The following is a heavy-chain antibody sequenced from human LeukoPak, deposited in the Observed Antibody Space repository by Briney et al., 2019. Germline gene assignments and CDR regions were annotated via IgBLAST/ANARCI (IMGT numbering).Heavy chain of an antibody. CDR3: ARIRYYYGSGSYYRVFDY. Sequence: SGPTLVNPTQTLTLTCTFSGFSLGTSGMCVSWIRQPPGKALEWLALIDWDDDKYYSTSLKTRLTISKDTSKNQVVLTMTNMDPVDTATYYCARIRYYYGSGSYYRVFDYWGQGTLVTVSS. J-gene: IGHJ4*02. D-gene: IGHD3-10*01. V-gene: IGHV2-70*01. CDR1: GFSLGTSGMC. CDR2: IDWDDDK.